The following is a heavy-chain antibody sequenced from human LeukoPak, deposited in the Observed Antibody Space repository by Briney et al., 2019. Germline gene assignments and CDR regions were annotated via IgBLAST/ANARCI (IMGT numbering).Heavy chain of an antibody. D-gene: IGHD3-10*01. J-gene: IGHJ4*02. CDR1: GYTLTELS. Sequence: ASVKVSCKDSGYTLTELSMHWVRQAPGKGLEWMGGFDPEDGETIYAQKFQGRVTMTEDTSTDTAYMELSSLRSEDTAVYYCATSAVNYYGSGSYPPDYWGQGTLVTVSS. CDR2: FDPEDGET. CDR3: ATSAVNYYGSGSYPPDY. V-gene: IGHV1-24*01.